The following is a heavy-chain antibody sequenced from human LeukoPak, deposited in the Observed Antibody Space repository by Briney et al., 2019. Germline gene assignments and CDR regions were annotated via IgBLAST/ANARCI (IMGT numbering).Heavy chain of an antibody. CDR1: GGSISSYY. D-gene: IGHD2-15*01. Sequence: SETLSLTCTVSGGSISSYYWSWIRQPPGKGLEWIGYIYYSGSTDYNPSLKSRVTISVDTSKNQFSLKLTSVTAADTAVYYCARTMEGYCSGGSCYQYSYYMDVWGKGTTVTVSS. V-gene: IGHV4-59*01. CDR2: IYYSGST. J-gene: IGHJ6*03. CDR3: ARTMEGYCSGGSCYQYSYYMDV.